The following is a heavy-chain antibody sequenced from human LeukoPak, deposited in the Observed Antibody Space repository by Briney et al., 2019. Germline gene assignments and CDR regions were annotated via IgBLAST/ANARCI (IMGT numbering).Heavy chain of an antibody. V-gene: IGHV4-39*01. CDR1: GGSISRCTYY. CDR3: ARHSPTYYYDSSGYYPPPDYFDY. D-gene: IGHD3-22*01. Sequence: SETLSLTCTVSGGSISRCTYYWGWMRQPPGKGLEWIGSIYYSGSTFYTPPLKSRVTISLDTPKNQFSLKLSSVTAADTAVYYCARHSPTYYYDSSGYYPPPDYFDYWGQGTLVTVSS. J-gene: IGHJ4*02. CDR2: IYYSGST.